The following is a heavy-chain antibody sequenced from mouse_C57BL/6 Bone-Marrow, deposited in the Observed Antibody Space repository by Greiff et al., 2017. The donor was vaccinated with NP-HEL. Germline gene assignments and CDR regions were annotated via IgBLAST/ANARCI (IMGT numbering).Heavy chain of an antibody. V-gene: IGHV7-3*01. CDR1: GFTFSDYY. Sequence: EVKLMVSGGGLVQPGGSLSLSCAASGFTFSDYYLRWFCQPPGPALEWLFFLRHNADGYTTEYSSSMKGRFTISNHSSQSILYLQMNALRAEDSATNDCAISIYYYYADDPFYAMDYWGQGTSVTGSS. J-gene: IGHJ4*01. CDR3: AISIYYYYADDPFYAMDY. D-gene: IGHD2-4*01. CDR2: LRHNADGYTT.